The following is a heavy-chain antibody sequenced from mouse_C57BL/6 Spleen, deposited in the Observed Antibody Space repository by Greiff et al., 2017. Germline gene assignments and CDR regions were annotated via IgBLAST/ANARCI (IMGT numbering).Heavy chain of an antibody. CDR1: GYTFTSYW. V-gene: IGHV1-55*01. D-gene: IGHD2-10*02. CDR2: IYPGSGST. Sequence: QVQLQQPGAELVKPGASVKMSCKASGYTFTSYWITWVKQRPGQGLEWIGDIYPGSGSTNSNEKFKSKATLTVDPSSSTAYMQHSSLTSEDAAVYDCARSGVPRYAMDDWGQGTSVTVSS. CDR3: ARSGVPRYAMDD. J-gene: IGHJ4*01.